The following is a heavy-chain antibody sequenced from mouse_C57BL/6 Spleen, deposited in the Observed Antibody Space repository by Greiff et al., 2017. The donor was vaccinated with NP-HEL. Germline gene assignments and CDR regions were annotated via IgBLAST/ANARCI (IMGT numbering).Heavy chain of an antibody. CDR2: ISSGSSTI. V-gene: IGHV5-17*01. D-gene: IGHD1-1*01. CDR3: ARDGYYGIGYDARDY. J-gene: IGHJ4*01. CDR1: GFTFSDYG. Sequence: EVKLMESGGGLVKPGGSLKLSCAASGFTFSDYGMHWVRQAPEKGLEWVAYISSGSSTIYYADTVKGRFTISRDNAKNTLFLQMTSLRSEDTARYYCARDGYYGIGYDARDYWGQGTSVTVPS.